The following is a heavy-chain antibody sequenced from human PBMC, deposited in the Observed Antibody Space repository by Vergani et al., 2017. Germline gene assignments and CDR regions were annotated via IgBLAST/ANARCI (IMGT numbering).Heavy chain of an antibody. CDR3: ARAFIVGATNYYYYYMDV. Sequence: EVQVVETGGGLVQPGGSLRLSCAASGFTVSSNYMSWVRQAPGKGLEWVSVIYSGGSTYYADSVKGRFIISRDNSKNTLYLQMNSLRAEDTAVYYCARAFIVGATNYYYYYMDVWGKGTTVTVSS. V-gene: IGHV3-66*01. D-gene: IGHD1-26*01. CDR2: IYSGGST. CDR1: GFTVSSNY. J-gene: IGHJ6*03.